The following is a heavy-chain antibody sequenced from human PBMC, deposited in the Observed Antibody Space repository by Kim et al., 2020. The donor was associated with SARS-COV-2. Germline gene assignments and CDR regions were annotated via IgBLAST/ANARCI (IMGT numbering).Heavy chain of an antibody. J-gene: IGHJ4*02. CDR2: IYYSGST. Sequence: SETLSLTCTVSGGSISSYYWSWIRQPPGKGLEWIGYIYYSGSTNYNPSLKSRVTISVDTSKNQFSLKLSSVTAADTAVYYCARGNTYYDILTGYNTYYFDYWGQGTLVTVSS. D-gene: IGHD3-9*01. CDR3: ARGNTYYDILTGYNTYYFDY. CDR1: GGSISSYY. V-gene: IGHV4-59*01.